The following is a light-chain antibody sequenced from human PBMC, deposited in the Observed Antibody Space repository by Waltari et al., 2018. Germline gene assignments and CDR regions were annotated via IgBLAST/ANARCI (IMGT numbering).Light chain of an antibody. CDR3: SSQSSDNVVL. Sequence: QSALTQPASVSGSPGQSITIACTGTSSDVGGYNSVSWYQDHPGQAPKVIIYDVRDPPSGISERFSGSKSRNTASLTISGLQAEDEADYYCSSQSSDNVVLFGGGTKLTVL. CDR2: DVR. CDR1: SSDVGGYNS. J-gene: IGLJ2*01. V-gene: IGLV2-14*03.